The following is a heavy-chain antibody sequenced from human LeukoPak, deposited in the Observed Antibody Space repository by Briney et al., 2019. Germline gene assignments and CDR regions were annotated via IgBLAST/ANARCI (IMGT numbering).Heavy chain of an antibody. CDR3: AKDPTESSDGCYD. CDR1: GGSISSSSYY. D-gene: IGHD2-15*01. V-gene: IGHV4-39*02. J-gene: IGHJ4*02. CDR2: IYYSGST. Sequence: SETLSLTCTVSGGSISSSSYYWGWIRQPPGKGLEWIGSIYYSGSTYYNPSLKSRVTISVDTSKNQFSLKLSSVTAADTAVYYCAKDPTESSDGCYDWGQGTLVTVSS.